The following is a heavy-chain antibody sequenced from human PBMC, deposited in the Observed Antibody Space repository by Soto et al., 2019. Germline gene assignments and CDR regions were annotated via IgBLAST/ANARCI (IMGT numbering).Heavy chain of an antibody. Sequence: GESLKISCKGSGYSFTSYWIGWVRQMPGKGLEWMGIIYPGDSDTRYSPSFQGQVTISADKSISTAYLQWSSLKASDTAMYYCARGWRVATIGVPRWLAHSTIDYWGQGTLVTVSS. CDR1: GYSFTSYW. CDR2: IYPGDSDT. CDR3: ARGWRVATIGVPRWLAHSTIDY. D-gene: IGHD5-12*01. V-gene: IGHV5-51*01. J-gene: IGHJ4*02.